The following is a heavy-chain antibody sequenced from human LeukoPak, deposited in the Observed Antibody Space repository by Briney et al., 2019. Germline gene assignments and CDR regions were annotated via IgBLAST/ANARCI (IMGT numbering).Heavy chain of an antibody. CDR3: TTLPCGGDCLAAFDI. J-gene: IGHJ3*02. CDR1: GFTFSGSA. Sequence: PGGSLRLSCAASGFTFSGSALHWVRQASGKGLEWVGRIRSTANGYATAYAAPVKGRFTISRDDSKNTLYLQMNSLKTEDTAVYYCTTLPCGGDCLAAFDIWGQGTMVTVSS. D-gene: IGHD2-21*02. CDR2: IRSTANGYAT. V-gene: IGHV3-73*01.